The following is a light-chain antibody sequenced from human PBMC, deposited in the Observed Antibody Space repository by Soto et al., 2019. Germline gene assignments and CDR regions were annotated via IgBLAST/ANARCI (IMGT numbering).Light chain of an antibody. V-gene: IGKV1-5*01. Sequence: DIQMTQSPPTLSASVGDRVTITCRASQSISGWLAWYQQKPGKAPKLLIYDASNLEGGVPSRFGGTGSGTEFTLTISSXQPEDFATYYCQQYNTYSQTFGQGTKVDIK. CDR2: DAS. CDR3: QQYNTYSQT. CDR1: QSISGW. J-gene: IGKJ1*01.